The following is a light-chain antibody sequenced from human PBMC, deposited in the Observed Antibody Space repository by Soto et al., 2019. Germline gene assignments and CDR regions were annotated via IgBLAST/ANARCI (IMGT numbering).Light chain of an antibody. CDR2: QNS. J-gene: IGLJ1*01. CDR1: KLGDKY. V-gene: IGLV3-1*01. Sequence: SSELTQPPSVSVSPGQTASITCSGDKLGDKYAYWYQQKPGQSPVLVIYQNSKRPSGIPERFSGSNSGNTATLTISGTQAMDEADYYCQAWDSSTAGVFGTGTKLTVL. CDR3: QAWDSSTAGV.